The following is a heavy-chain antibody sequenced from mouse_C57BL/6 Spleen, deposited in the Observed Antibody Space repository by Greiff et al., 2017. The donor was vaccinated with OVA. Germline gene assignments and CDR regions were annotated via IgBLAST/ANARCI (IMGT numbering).Heavy chain of an antibody. CDR3: ARQDYYAMDY. CDR2: ISSGSSTI. J-gene: IGHJ4*01. V-gene: IGHV5-17*01. Sequence: EVMLVESGGGLVKPGGSLKLSCAASGFTFSDYGMHWVRQAPEKGLEWVAYISSGSSTIYYADTVKGRFTISRDNAKNTLFLQMTSLRSEDTAMHYCARQDYYAMDYWGQGTSVTVSS. CDR1: GFTFSDYG.